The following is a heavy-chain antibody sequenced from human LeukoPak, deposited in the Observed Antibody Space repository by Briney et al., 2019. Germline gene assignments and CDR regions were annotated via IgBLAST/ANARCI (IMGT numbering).Heavy chain of an antibody. CDR1: GFTFSSYE. CDR3: AREFLGDYYDSSGY. D-gene: IGHD3-22*01. V-gene: IGHV3-48*03. J-gene: IGHJ4*02. CDR2: ISSSGSTI. Sequence: GGSLRLSCAASGFTFSSYEMNWVRQAPGKGLEWVSYISSSGSTIYYADSVKGRFTISRDNAKNSLYLQMNSLRAEDTAVYYCAREFLGDYYDSSGYWGQGTLVTVSS.